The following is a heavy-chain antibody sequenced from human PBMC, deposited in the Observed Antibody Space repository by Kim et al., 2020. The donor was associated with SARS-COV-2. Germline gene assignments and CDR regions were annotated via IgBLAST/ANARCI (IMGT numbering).Heavy chain of an antibody. V-gene: IGHV4-39*01. Sequence: SETLSLTCTVSGGSISSSSYYWGWIRQPPGKGLEWIGSIYYSGSTYYNPSLKSRVTISVDTSKNQFSLKLSSVTAADTAVYYCARHASGIQRGQQPIRNGRNWCDPAGPGTLVTVSS. CDR3: ARHASGIQRGQQPIRNGRNWCDP. J-gene: IGHJ5*02. CDR1: GGSISSSSYY. CDR2: IYYSGST. D-gene: IGHD6-13*01.